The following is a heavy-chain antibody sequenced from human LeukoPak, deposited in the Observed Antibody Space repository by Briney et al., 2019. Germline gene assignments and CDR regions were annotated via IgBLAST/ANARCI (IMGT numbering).Heavy chain of an antibody. CDR3: ARDSSHGDYV. D-gene: IGHD4-17*01. Sequence: SETLSLTCTVSGGSISSYYWSWIRQPPGKGLEWIGYIYYSGSTYYNPSLKSRVTISVDTSKNQFSLKLSSVTAADTAVYYCARDSSHGDYVGGQGTLVTVSS. V-gene: IGHV4-59*12. CDR2: IYYSGST. J-gene: IGHJ4*02. CDR1: GGSISSYY.